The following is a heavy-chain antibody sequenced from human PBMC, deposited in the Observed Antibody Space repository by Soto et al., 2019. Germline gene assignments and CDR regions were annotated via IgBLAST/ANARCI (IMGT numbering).Heavy chain of an antibody. CDR3: ARDPYYGMDV. CDR2: IKQDGSEK. CDR1: GFTFSSYW. J-gene: IGHJ6*02. Sequence: GESLKISCAASGFTFSSYWMSWVRQAPGKGLEWVANIKQDGSEKYYVDSVKGRFTISRDNAKNSLYLQMNSLRAEDTAVYYCARDPYYGMDVWGQGTTVTVSS. V-gene: IGHV3-7*01.